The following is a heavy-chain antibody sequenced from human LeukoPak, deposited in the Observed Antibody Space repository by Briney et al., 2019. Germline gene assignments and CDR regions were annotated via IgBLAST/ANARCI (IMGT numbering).Heavy chain of an antibody. Sequence: ASVKVFCKASGYTFTTFHIHWVRQAPGQGLEWMGVINPYSESSTNSQKFQGRVTLTRDMSTTTSYMELSSLRSEDTAVYYCARDAIGSYLFDYWGQGTLVTVSS. D-gene: IGHD2-21*01. J-gene: IGHJ4*02. V-gene: IGHV1-46*01. CDR2: INPYSESS. CDR1: GYTFTTFH. CDR3: ARDAIGSYLFDY.